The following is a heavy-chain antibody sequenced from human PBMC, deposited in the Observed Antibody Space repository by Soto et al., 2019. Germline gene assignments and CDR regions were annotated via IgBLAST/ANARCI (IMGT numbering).Heavy chain of an antibody. V-gene: IGHV3-13*01. CDR1: GFTFSSYD. J-gene: IGHJ5*02. Sequence: EVQLVESGGGLVQPGGSLRLSCAASGFTFSSYDMHWVRQATGKGLEWVSAIGTAGDTYYPGSVKGRFTISRENAKNSLYLQMNSLRAGDTAVYYCARGLAAAGRGDWFDPWGQGTLVTVSS. CDR3: ARGLAAAGRGDWFDP. CDR2: IGTAGDT. D-gene: IGHD6-13*01.